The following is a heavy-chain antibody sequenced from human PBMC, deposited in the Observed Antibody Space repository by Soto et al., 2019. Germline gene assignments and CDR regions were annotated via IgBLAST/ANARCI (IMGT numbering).Heavy chain of an antibody. CDR3: TTDAYDSSDYYFDY. V-gene: IGHV3-15*01. CDR1: GFTFSNAW. J-gene: IGHJ4*02. CDR2: IKSKTDGGTT. D-gene: IGHD3-22*01. Sequence: EVQLVEAGGGLVKPGGSLRLSCAATGFTFSNAWMSWVRQAPGKGPEWVGRIKSKTDGGTTDYAAPVKGRFTISRDDSKNTLCLQMNSLKTEDIGVYYCTTDAYDSSDYYFDYWGQGTLVTVSS.